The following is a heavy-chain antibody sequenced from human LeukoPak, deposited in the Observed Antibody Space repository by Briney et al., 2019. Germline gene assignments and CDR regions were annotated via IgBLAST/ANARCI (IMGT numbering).Heavy chain of an antibody. CDR1: GFTFSNYA. D-gene: IGHD3-10*01. V-gene: IGHV3-23*01. J-gene: IGHJ4*02. CDR3: AKHDYYGSGNYSRIDY. Sequence: GGSLRVSCAASGFTFSNYAMSWVRQAPGKGPEWVSSIGGGGRNTHYADSVKGRFTVSRDNSKNTLYLQMKSLRAEDTAVYYTAKHDYYGSGNYSRIDYWGQGTLVTVSS. CDR2: IGGGGRNT.